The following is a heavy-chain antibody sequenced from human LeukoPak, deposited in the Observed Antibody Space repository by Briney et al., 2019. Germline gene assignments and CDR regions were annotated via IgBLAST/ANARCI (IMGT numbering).Heavy chain of an antibody. Sequence: PGVSLRLSCAASGFTFSTYSMNWVRHAPGKGLERVSSIRSGSSYIYYADSVKGRFTISRDNAKNSLYLQMNSLRAEDTAVYYCARNTGSTGLIRDAFDIWGQGTVVTVSS. CDR2: IRSGSSYI. CDR1: GFTFSTYS. J-gene: IGHJ3*02. V-gene: IGHV3-21*01. D-gene: IGHD6-19*01. CDR3: ARNTGSTGLIRDAFDI.